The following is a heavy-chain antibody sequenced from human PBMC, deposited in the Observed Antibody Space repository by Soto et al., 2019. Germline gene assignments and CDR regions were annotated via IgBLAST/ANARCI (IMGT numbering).Heavy chain of an antibody. D-gene: IGHD2-2*01. J-gene: IGHJ6*02. CDR2: INPNSGGT. CDR1: GYTFTGYY. CDR3: ERGEDPYCSSTSCYYYGMDV. V-gene: IGHV1-2*04. Sequence: ASVKVSCKASGYTFTGYYMHWVRQAPGQGLEWMGWINPNSGGTNYAQKFQGWVTMTRDTSISTAYMELSRLRSDDTAVYYCERGEDPYCSSTSCYYYGMDVWGQGTTVTVSS.